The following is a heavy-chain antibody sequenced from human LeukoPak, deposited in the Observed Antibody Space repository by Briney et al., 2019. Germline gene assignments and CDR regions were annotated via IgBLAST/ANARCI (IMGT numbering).Heavy chain of an antibody. J-gene: IGHJ4*02. CDR3: ARAGDFSFKD. V-gene: IGHV3-48*01. D-gene: IGHD3-3*01. Sequence: GGSLRLSCAASGFTFSIYSMSWVRQAPGKGLEWVSYISSSSSTISYADSVKGRFTISRDNAENSLYLQMNSLRAEDTAVYYCARAGDFSFKDWGQGTLVTVSS. CDR2: ISSSSSTI. CDR1: GFTFSIYS.